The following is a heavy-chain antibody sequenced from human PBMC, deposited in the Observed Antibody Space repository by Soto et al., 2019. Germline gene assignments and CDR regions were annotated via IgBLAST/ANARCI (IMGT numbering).Heavy chain of an antibody. CDR1: GFTFSSYA. D-gene: IGHD6-13*01. V-gene: IGHV3-23*01. CDR2: ISGSDGST. Sequence: EVQLLDSGGGLVQPGGSLRLSCAASGFTFSSYAMNWVRQAPGKGLEWVSVISGSDGSTYYADSVKGRFTISRDNSKNTLYLQMNSLRAEDTAVYYWARRGPGIYFDYWGQGTLVTVSS. J-gene: IGHJ4*02. CDR3: ARRGPGIYFDY.